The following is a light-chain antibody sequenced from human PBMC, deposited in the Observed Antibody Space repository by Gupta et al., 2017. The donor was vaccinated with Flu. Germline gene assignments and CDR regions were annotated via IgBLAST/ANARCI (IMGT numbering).Light chain of an antibody. CDR3: VLYMGNGISV. Sequence: SGSVSTNNYPSWYQKAPGQAPRSLMFATTARSAGVPDRFSGSILGSKAALTIAGAQAVDEADYYCVLYMGNGISVFGGGTRLTVL. CDR1: SGSVSTNNY. J-gene: IGLJ3*02. V-gene: IGLV8-61*01. CDR2: ATT.